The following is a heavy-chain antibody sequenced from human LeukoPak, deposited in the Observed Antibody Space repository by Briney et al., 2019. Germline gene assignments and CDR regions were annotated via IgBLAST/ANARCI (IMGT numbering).Heavy chain of an antibody. CDR3: ARVRNYDYVWGSYPPPHYFDY. V-gene: IGHV4-34*01. CDR1: GESFSGYY. CDR2: INHSGST. Sequence: SETLSLTCAVYGESFSGYYWSWIRQPPGKGLEWIGEINHSGSTNYNPSLKSRVTISVDTSKNQFSLKLSSVTAADTAVYYCARVRNYDYVWGSYPPPHYFDYWGQGTLVTVSS. J-gene: IGHJ4*02. D-gene: IGHD3-16*02.